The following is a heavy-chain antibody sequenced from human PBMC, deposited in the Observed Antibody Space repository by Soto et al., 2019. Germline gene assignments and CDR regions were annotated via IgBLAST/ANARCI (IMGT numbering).Heavy chain of an antibody. V-gene: IGHV1-3*01. CDR2: INAGNGNT. J-gene: IGHJ6*03. CDR3: ARDGIAATYYYYMDV. Sequence: AAVKVSCKSRRCTYTSYAMHLLRQSTGRRLEWMGWINAGNGNTKYSQKFQGRVTITRDTSASTAYMELSSLRSEDTAVYYCARDGIAATYYYYMDVWGKGTTVTVSS. CDR1: RCTYTSYA. D-gene: IGHD6-13*01.